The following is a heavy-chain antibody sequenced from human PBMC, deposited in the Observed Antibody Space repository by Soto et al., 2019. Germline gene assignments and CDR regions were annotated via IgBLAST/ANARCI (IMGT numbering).Heavy chain of an antibody. CDR1: GFTFSSYG. V-gene: IGHV3-30*18. D-gene: IGHD2-2*01. Sequence: GGSLRLSCAASGFTFSSYGMHWVRQAPGEGLEWVALISYDGSNKYYADSVKGRFTISRDYSKNTLYLQMNSLRAEDTAVYYCAKGPAIVLVPAAMYYYYGMDVWGQGTTVTVSS. CDR3: AKGPAIVLVPAAMYYYYGMDV. CDR2: ISYDGSNK. J-gene: IGHJ6*02.